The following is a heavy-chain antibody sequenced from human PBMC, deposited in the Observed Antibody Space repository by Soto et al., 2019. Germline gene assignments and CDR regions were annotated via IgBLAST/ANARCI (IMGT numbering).Heavy chain of an antibody. CDR2: INAGNGNT. D-gene: IGHD6-13*01. CDR1: GYTFTSYA. CDR3: ARDAAANPRYYYYGMDV. J-gene: IGHJ6*02. V-gene: IGHV1-3*01. Sequence: ASVKVSWKASGYTFTSYAMHWVRQAPGQRLEWMGWINAGNGNTKYSQKFQGRVTITRDTSASTAYMELSSLRSEDTAVYYCARDAAANPRYYYYGMDVWGQGTTVTVSS.